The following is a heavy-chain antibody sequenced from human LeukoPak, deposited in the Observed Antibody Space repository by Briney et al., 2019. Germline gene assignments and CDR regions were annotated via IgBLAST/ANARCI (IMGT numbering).Heavy chain of an antibody. J-gene: IGHJ4*02. V-gene: IGHV5-51*01. CDR1: GYSFANYW. D-gene: IGHD3-22*01. Sequence: HGESLKISCKVSGYSFANYWIGWVRQMPGKGLEWMGIIYPGDSDTRYSPSFQGQVTISADKSISTAYLQWSSLKASDTAMYYCARQRRAYYDSSGYDHWGQGTLVTVSS. CDR3: ARQRRAYYDSSGYDH. CDR2: IYPGDSDT.